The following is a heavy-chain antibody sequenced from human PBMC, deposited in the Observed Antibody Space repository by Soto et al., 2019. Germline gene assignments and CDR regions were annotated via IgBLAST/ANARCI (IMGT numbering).Heavy chain of an antibody. Sequence: PSETLSLTCAISGDSVSSNSAAWNWIRQSPSRGLEWLGRTYYRSKWYNDYAVSVKSRITINPDTSKNQLSLQLNSVTPEDTAVYYCARDTGSGSYYMGPPYYYYYGMDVWGQGTTVTVSS. CDR2: TYYRSKWYN. J-gene: IGHJ6*02. CDR1: GDSVSSNSAA. CDR3: ARDTGSGSYYMGPPYYYYYGMDV. D-gene: IGHD3-10*01. V-gene: IGHV6-1*01.